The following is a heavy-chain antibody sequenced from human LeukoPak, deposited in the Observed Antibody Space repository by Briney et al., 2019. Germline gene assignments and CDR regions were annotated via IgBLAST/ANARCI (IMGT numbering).Heavy chain of an antibody. CDR2: ISGSGGST. CDR1: GFTFSSYA. D-gene: IGHD6-19*01. Sequence: GWSLRLSYAASGFTFSSYAMSGVRQAPGKGLEWVSAISGSGGSTYYADSVKGRFTISRDNSKNTLYLQMNSLRAEDTAVYYCAKDPPWPTYSSGWGQGTLVTVSS. V-gene: IGHV3-23*01. J-gene: IGHJ4*02. CDR3: AKDPPWPTYSSG.